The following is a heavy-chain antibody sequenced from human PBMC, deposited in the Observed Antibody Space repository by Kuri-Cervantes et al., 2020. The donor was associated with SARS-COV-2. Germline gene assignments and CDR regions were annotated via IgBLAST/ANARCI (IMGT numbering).Heavy chain of an antibody. CDR2: ISSNGDST. D-gene: IGHD3-3*01. CDR3: ARVSRSGYLDY. Sequence: GESLKISCAASGFTFSNYAMYWVRQAPGEGLEYVSAISSNGDSTYYADSVKGRFTMSRDNSKNTLYLQMGSLRAEDMAVYYCARVSRSGYLDYWGQGTLVTVPS. J-gene: IGHJ4*02. V-gene: IGHV3-64*02. CDR1: GFTFSNYA.